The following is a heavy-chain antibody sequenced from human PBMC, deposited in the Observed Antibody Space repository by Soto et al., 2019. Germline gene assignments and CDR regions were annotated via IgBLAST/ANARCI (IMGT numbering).Heavy chain of an antibody. V-gene: IGHV4-39*01. D-gene: IGHD3-9*01. Sequence: SETLSLTCTVSGGSISSSSYYWGWIRQPPGKGLEWIGSIYYSGSTYYNPSLKSRVTISVDTSKNQFSPKLSSVTAADTAVYYCARQPSEGRYFDWLGPWFDPWGQGTLVTVSS. CDR1: GGSISSSSYY. CDR2: IYYSGST. CDR3: ARQPSEGRYFDWLGPWFDP. J-gene: IGHJ5*02.